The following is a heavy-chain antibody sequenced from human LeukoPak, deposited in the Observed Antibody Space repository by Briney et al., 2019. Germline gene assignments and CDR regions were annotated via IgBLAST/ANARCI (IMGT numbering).Heavy chain of an antibody. CDR1: GGSISSSSYY. Sequence: PSETLSLTCTGSGGSISSSSYYWGWIRQPPGEWLEWIGSIYYSGSTYYNPSLKSRVTISVDTSKNQFSLKLSSVTAADTAVYYCARHGHCSGGSCYSWFDPWGQGTLVTVSS. CDR2: IYYSGST. CDR3: ARHGHCSGGSCYSWFDP. J-gene: IGHJ5*02. V-gene: IGHV4-39*01. D-gene: IGHD2-15*01.